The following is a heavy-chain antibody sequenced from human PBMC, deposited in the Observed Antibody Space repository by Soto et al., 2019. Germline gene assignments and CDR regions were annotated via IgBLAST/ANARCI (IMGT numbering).Heavy chain of an antibody. D-gene: IGHD3-10*01. V-gene: IGHV4-61*01. CDR2: ISYSGST. J-gene: IGHJ5*02. CDR1: GASVTSDTSY. Sequence: SETLSLTCSVSGASVTSDTSYWSWIRHPPGKGLEWIGYISYSGSTKYSPSLESRVTISRDTSKNQFSLNLRSVTVADTALYFCVKGGSHWFDPWGQGALVTVSS. CDR3: VKGGSHWFDP.